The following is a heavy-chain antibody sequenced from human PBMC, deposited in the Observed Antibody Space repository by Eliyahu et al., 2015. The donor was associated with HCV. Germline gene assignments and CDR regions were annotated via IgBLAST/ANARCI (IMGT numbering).Heavy chain of an antibody. CDR3: ARGWYYFDY. CDR2: IYWDDDK. Sequence: QITLKESGPTLVKPTQTLTLTCTFSGFSLSTSGVGVGWIRQPPGKALEWLALIYWDDDKRRYPPPLSRLTITKDTSKNQVVLTMTNMDPVDTATYYCARGWYYFDYWGQGTLVTVSS. D-gene: IGHD6-19*01. V-gene: IGHV2-5*02. CDR1: GFSLSTSGVG. J-gene: IGHJ4*02.